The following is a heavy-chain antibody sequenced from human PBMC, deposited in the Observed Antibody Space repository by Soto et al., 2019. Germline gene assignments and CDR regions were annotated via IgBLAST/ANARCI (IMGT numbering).Heavy chain of an antibody. J-gene: IGHJ4*02. V-gene: IGHV2-5*02. CDR2: IYWDNDK. CDR1: GFSLSTTGVG. Sequence: QITLKESGPTLVKPTQTLTLTCTFSGFSLSTTGVGVGWIRQPPGKALEWLAFIYWDNDKRYSPSLKNRLTINTGTSSHKSLLTLTNINPADTGTYTCDHGRTEAASLFDYWGQGTLVTVSS. CDR3: DHGRTEAASLFDY. D-gene: IGHD6-19*01.